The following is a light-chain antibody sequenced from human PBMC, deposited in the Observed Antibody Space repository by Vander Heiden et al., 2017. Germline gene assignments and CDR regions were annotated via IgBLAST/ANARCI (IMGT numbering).Light chain of an antibody. V-gene: IGKV1-39*01. J-gene: IGKJ2*01. CDR2: AAS. CDR3: QQSYSTQYT. Sequence: DIHMTPSPPSLSASVGDRVTITCRASQSISSYLNWYQQKPGKAPKLLIYAASSLESGVPSRFSGSGSGTDFTLTISSLQPEDFATYYCQQSYSTQYTFGQGTKVEIK. CDR1: QSISSY.